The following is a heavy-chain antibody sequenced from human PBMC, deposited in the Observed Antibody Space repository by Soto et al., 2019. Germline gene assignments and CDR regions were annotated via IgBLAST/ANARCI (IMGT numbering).Heavy chain of an antibody. V-gene: IGHV4-59*01. J-gene: IGHJ6*02. D-gene: IGHD6-19*01. CDR1: GGSIRSYY. Sequence: SETLSVMCIVSGGSIRSYYWSCIRQPPEKGLEWIGYIYYSGSTSHNPSLKSRVTISVDTSKNQFSLKLRSVTAADTAVYYCASDRSSGWGQVYGMDVWGQGTAVTVS. CDR2: IYYSGST. CDR3: ASDRSSGWGQVYGMDV.